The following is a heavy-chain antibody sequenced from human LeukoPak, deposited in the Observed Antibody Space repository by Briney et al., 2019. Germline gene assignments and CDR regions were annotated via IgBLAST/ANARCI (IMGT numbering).Heavy chain of an antibody. CDR2: VLHSGST. J-gene: IGHJ4*02. Sequence: PSDTLSLTCSVSGGSIRSSSYYGGGIPHPPGRPLVWVGSVLHSGSTYHNPSLKSRVTISVATSKSQSSLKVSSVTVADTAVYYCARQARGDSVFDYWRQATLVTVSS. CDR3: ARQARGDSVFDY. CDR1: GGSIRSSSYY. V-gene: IGHV4-39*01. D-gene: IGHD2-21*02.